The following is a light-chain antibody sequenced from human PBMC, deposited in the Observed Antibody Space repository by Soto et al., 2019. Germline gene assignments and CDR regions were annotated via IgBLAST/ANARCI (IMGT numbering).Light chain of an antibody. CDR3: AAWDDSLNGYV. J-gene: IGLJ1*01. V-gene: IGLV1-44*01. CDR1: PSNIGSHT. CDR2: DNN. Sequence: QSLGIQPASASGTPGQRVTISSSGGPSNIGSHTVNWYQQLPVTAPKLLIYDNNRRPSGVPDRFSASKSGTSASLAISGLQSEDEADYYCAAWDDSLNGYVFGSGTKVTVL.